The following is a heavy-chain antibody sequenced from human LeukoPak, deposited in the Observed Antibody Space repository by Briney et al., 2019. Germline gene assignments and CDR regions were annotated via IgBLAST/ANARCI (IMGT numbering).Heavy chain of an antibody. CDR3: ARFIIVGGEIFDY. D-gene: IGHD2/OR15-2a*01. CDR2: IYYSGST. V-gene: IGHV4-59*11. Sequence: SETLSLTCTDSGDSISRHYWSWMRQPPGKRLEWIGYIYYSGSTNYNPSPKSRVTISVDTSKNKFSLKLSSVTAADTAVYYCARFIIVGGEIFDYWGQGTLVTVSS. J-gene: IGHJ4*02. CDR1: GDSISRHY.